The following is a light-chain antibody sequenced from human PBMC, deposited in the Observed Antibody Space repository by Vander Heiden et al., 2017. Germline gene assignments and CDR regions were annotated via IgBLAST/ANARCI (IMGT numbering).Light chain of an antibody. Sequence: SYELTQPPSVSVSPGQTASITCPGDTMGDKYASWYQQKPGQSPVVVMYQDKKRPSGVPERFSGSNSGNTATLTISGTQPLDEADYYCQAWNSNTVVFGGGTKLTVL. V-gene: IGLV3-1*01. J-gene: IGLJ2*01. CDR2: QDK. CDR3: QAWNSNTVV. CDR1: TMGDKY.